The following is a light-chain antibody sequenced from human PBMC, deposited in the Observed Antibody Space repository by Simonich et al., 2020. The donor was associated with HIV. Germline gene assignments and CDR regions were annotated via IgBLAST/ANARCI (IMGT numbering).Light chain of an antibody. J-gene: IGLJ2*01. Sequence: QSALTQPPSASWSPGQSVTISSTGTISDVGGYNYVSWYQPYPGQAPKLMIYDVSKRPSGVSARFSGSKSGNTASLTISGLQAEDEADYYCSSYTTSSTVVFGGGTKLTVL. CDR3: SSYTTSSTVV. V-gene: IGLV2-14*03. CDR2: DVS. CDR1: ISDVGGYNY.